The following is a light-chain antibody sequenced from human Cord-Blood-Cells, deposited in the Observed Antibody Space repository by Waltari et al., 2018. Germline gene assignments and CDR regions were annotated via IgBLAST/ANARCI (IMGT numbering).Light chain of an antibody. CDR2: GAS. CDR1: QSVSSN. V-gene: IGKV3-15*01. Sequence: EIVMTQSPATLSVSSGERATLSGRASQSVSSNLAWYQQKPGQAPRLLIYGASTRATGIPARFSGSGSGTEFTLTISSLQSEDFAVYYCQQYNNWPPWTFGQVTKVEIK. CDR3: QQYNNWPPWT. J-gene: IGKJ1*01.